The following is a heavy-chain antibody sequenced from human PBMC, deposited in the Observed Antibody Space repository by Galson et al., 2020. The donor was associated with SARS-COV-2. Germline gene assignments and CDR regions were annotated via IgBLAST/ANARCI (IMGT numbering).Heavy chain of an antibody. D-gene: IGHD2-15*01. J-gene: IGHJ5*02. CDR1: GYTFTGHY. V-gene: IGHV1-2*02. Sequence: ASVKVSCRASGYTFTGHYMHRVRQVPGQAFEWMGWINPNSGSTSYTQKFQSRVTMTRDTSISPAYLELSSLTSDDTAVYFCARNGSPGPLLWFDPWGQGTLVTVSS. CDR3: ARNGSPGPLLWFDP. CDR2: INPNSGST.